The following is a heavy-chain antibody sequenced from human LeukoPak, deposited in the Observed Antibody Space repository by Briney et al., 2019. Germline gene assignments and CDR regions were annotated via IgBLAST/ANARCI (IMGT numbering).Heavy chain of an antibody. CDR3: ARDHYGSGSYKSYFDS. D-gene: IGHD3-10*01. Sequence: PSETLSLTCTVSGGSISTYYWSWLRQPAGKGLEWIGRMYTSGSTKYNPSLKSRVTISVDNSKNQFSLKLTSVTAAGTAVYYCARDHYGSGSYKSYFDSWGQGTRVTVSS. CDR2: MYTSGST. J-gene: IGHJ4*02. CDR1: GGSISTYY. V-gene: IGHV4-4*07.